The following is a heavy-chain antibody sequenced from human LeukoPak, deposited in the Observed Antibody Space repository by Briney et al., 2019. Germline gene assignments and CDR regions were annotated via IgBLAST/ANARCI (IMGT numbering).Heavy chain of an antibody. Sequence: SETLSLTCAVYGGSFSSYYWTWIRQAPGKGLEWIGEINHNGCANYISSLTSRLTLSMDTTKDSFSLKLLSVTGAHTAVPVCAILVGAIKHDYFYYYLDVWGKGTTVTVPS. V-gene: IGHV4-34*01. CDR1: GGSFSSYY. J-gene: IGHJ6*03. CDR2: INHNGCA. CDR3: AILVGAIKHDYFYYYLDV. D-gene: IGHD1-26*01.